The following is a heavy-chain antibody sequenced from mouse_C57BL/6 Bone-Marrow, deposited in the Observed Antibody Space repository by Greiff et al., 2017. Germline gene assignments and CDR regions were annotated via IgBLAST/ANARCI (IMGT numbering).Heavy chain of an antibody. CDR2: IRNKANGYTT. CDR3: ARYGYSGSGCFDY. D-gene: IGHD1-1*01. CDR1: GFTFTDYY. Sequence: EVKLVESGGGLVQPGGSLSLSCAASGFTFTDYYMSWVSQPPGKALEWLGFIRNKANGYTTEYSASVKGRFTISRDNSQCILYLQVNALRAEYSATYYCARYGYSGSGCFDYWGQGTTLTVSS. V-gene: IGHV7-3*01. J-gene: IGHJ2*01.